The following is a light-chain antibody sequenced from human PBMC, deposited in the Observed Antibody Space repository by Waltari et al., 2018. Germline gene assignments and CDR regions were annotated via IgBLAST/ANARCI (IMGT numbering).Light chain of an antibody. J-gene: IGKJ2*01. CDR2: SAS. Sequence: DIQMTQSPSSLSAPVGDRVTITCRASQTISNYLNWYQQKPGKAPKLLISSASSLRSGVPSRFSGSGSGTDFTLTISSLQPEDFATYYCQQSFSTPVYTFGQGTKVEIK. CDR1: QTISNY. CDR3: QQSFSTPVYT. V-gene: IGKV1-39*01.